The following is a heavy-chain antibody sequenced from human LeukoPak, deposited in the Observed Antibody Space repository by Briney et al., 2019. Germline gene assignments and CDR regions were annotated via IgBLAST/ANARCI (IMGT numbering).Heavy chain of an antibody. Sequence: PSETLSPTCTVSAGSISGYYWTWIRQPAGKGLEWIGRIYSSGSINYNPSLESRLTMSVDTSKNELSLKLSTVTAADTAVYYCAREGTRNWFDPWGQGTLVTVSS. CDR2: IYSSGSI. J-gene: IGHJ5*02. CDR1: AGSISGYY. D-gene: IGHD2-2*01. CDR3: AREGTRNWFDP. V-gene: IGHV4-4*07.